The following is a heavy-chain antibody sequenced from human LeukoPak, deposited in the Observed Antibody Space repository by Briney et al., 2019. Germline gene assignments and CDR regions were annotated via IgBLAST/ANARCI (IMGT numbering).Heavy chain of an antibody. CDR3: ARGYYDILTGYYTGTAFDY. Sequence: GASVTVSFKASGYTFTGYYMHWVRRAPGQGLEWMGWINPNSGGTNYAQKFQGRVTMTRDTSISTAYMELSRLRSDDTAVYYCARGYYDILTGYYTGTAFDYWGQGTLVTVSS. CDR1: GYTFTGYY. J-gene: IGHJ4*02. D-gene: IGHD3-9*01. CDR2: INPNSGGT. V-gene: IGHV1-2*02.